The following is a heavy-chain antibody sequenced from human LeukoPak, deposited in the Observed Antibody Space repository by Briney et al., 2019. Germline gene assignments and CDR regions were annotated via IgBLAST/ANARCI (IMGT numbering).Heavy chain of an antibody. Sequence: SETLSLTCTVSGGSISSGGYYWSWIRQHPGKGLEWIGYIYYSGSTYYNPSLKSRVTISVDTSKNQFSLKLSSVTAADTAVYYCARDQRSYYESWGQGTLVTASS. D-gene: IGHD1-26*01. V-gene: IGHV4-31*03. CDR2: IYYSGST. CDR1: GGSISSGGYY. J-gene: IGHJ5*02. CDR3: ARDQRSYYES.